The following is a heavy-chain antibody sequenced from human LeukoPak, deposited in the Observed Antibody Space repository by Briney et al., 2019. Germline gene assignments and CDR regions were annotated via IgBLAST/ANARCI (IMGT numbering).Heavy chain of an antibody. CDR2: ISAYNGNT. CDR3: ARSGLRFLEWLSSLDY. J-gene: IGHJ4*02. CDR1: GYTSTSYG. Sequence: ASVKVSCKASGYTSTSYGISWVRQAPGQGLEWKGWISAYNGNTNYAQKLQGRVTMTTDTSTSTAYMELRSLRSDDTAVYYCARSGLRFLEWLSSLDYWGQGTLVTVSS. D-gene: IGHD3-3*01. V-gene: IGHV1-18*01.